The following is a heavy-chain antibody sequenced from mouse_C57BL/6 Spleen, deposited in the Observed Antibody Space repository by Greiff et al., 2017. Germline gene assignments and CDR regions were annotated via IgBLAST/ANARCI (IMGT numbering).Heavy chain of an antibody. CDR1: GYSFTGYY. V-gene: IGHV1-42*01. Sequence: VQVVESGPELVKPGASVKISCKASGYSFTGYYMNWVKQSPEKSLEWIGEINPSTGGTTYNQKVKAKATLTVDKSSSTAYMQLKSLTSEDSAVYYCARSGTGDFDVWGTGTTVTVSS. CDR3: ARSGTGDFDV. CDR2: INPSTGGT. J-gene: IGHJ1*03. D-gene: IGHD4-1*01.